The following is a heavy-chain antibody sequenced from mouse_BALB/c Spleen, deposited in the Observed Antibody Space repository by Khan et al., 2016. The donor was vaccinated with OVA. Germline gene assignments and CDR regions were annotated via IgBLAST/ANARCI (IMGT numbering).Heavy chain of an antibody. CDR1: GYSITSGYY. CDR2: IRYDGSN. Sequence: EVKLEESGPGLVKPSQSLSLTCSVTGYSITSGYYWNWIRQFPGNKLEWMDYIRYDGSNNYNPPLKNRISITRDTSKNQFFLKLNSVTTEDTATYYCARDYYGTSWYFDVWGAGTTVTVSS. V-gene: IGHV3-6*02. D-gene: IGHD1-1*01. J-gene: IGHJ1*01. CDR3: ARDYYGTSWYFDV.